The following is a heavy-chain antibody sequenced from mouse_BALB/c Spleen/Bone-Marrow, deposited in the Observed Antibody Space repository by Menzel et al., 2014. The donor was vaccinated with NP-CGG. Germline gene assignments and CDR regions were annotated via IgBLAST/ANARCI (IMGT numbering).Heavy chain of an antibody. Sequence: QVQLQQSGPGLVAPSQSLSITCTVSGFSLSRYSIHWIRQPPGNGLEWLGMIWGGGSTDYNSALKSRLSISKDNSKSQVFLKMNSLQTDDTAIYCCARNLRDPFAYWGQGTLVTVSA. CDR3: ARNLRDPFAY. V-gene: IGHV2-6-4*01. CDR2: IWGGGST. CDR1: GFSLSRYS. J-gene: IGHJ3*01.